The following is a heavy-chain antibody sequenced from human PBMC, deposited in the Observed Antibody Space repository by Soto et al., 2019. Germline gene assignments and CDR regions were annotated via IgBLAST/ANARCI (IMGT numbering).Heavy chain of an antibody. Sequence: SETLSLTCTVSGASFTDGSLFWGWIRQSPGKGVEWIASTYIGGMTYYNPSLRSRVTISVDTSKSQFSLRLSSVTAADTAVYYCARGLETYYYDKGRAFDIWGQGTMVTVSS. CDR1: GASFTDGSLF. CDR3: ARGLETYYYDKGRAFDI. J-gene: IGHJ3*02. CDR2: TYIGGMT. D-gene: IGHD3-22*01. V-gene: IGHV4-39*07.